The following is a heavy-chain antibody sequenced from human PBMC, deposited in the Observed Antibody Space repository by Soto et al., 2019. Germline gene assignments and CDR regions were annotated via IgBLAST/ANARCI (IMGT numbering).Heavy chain of an antibody. Sequence: GGSLRLSXAASGFTVSSNYMSWVRQAPGKGLEWVSVIYSGGSTYYADSVKGRFTISRDNSKNTLYLQMNSLRAEDTAVYYCARPSDYYYYGMDVWGQGTTVTVSS. CDR2: IYSGGST. J-gene: IGHJ6*02. CDR1: GFTVSSNY. CDR3: ARPSDYYYYGMDV. V-gene: IGHV3-53*01.